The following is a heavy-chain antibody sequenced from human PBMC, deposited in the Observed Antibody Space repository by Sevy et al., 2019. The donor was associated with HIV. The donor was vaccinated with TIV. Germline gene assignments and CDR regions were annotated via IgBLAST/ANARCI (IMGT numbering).Heavy chain of an antibody. D-gene: IGHD3-3*01. CDR2: ISGSGTST. CDR3: GKVSIFGVGGFYDY. J-gene: IGHJ4*02. V-gene: IGHV3-23*01. Sequence: GGSLRLSCAASGFSFSTYAMTWVRQAPGKGLEWVSGISGSGTSTYYTDSVKGRFNISRDNSKNTVYLQMNNLIAEDTAVYYCGKVSIFGVGGFYDYWGQGTLVTVSS. CDR1: GFSFSTYA.